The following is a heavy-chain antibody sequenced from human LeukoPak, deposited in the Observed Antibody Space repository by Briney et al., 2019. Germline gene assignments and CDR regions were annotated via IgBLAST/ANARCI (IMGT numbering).Heavy chain of an antibody. CDR3: ARFSSIASAFDY. V-gene: IGHV4-4*07. J-gene: IGHJ4*02. CDR1: GGSISNYY. D-gene: IGHD6-13*01. Sequence: SETLSLTCTVSGGSISNYYWSWIRQPAGKGLEWIGRIYTSGTTHYNPSLKSRVTMSVDTSKNQFSLNLSSVTAADTAVYYCARFSSIASAFDYWGLGTLVTVSS. CDR2: IYTSGTT.